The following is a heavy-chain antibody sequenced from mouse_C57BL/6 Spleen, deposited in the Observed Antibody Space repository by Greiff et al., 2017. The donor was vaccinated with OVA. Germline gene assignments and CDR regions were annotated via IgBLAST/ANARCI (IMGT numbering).Heavy chain of an antibody. CDR3: ARDGSSLSWFAY. D-gene: IGHD1-1*01. V-gene: IGHV3-6*01. CDR2: ISYDGSN. CDR1: GYSITSGYY. Sequence: DVKLVESGPGLVKPSQSLSLTCSVPGYSITSGYYWNWIRQFPGNNLEWMGYISYDGSNNYNPSLKHRISITRDTSKNQFFLKLNSVTTEDTATYYCARDGSSLSWFAYWGQGTLVTVSA. J-gene: IGHJ3*01.